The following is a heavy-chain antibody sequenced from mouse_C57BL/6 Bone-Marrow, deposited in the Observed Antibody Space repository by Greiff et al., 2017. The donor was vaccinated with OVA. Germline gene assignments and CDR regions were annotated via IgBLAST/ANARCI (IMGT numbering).Heavy chain of an antibody. CDR2: IDPANGNT. J-gene: IGHJ1*03. V-gene: IGHV14-3*01. CDR1: GFNIKNTY. CDR3: AVYYGDDACWVFAV. Sequence: VQLQQSVAELVRPGASVKLSCTASGFNIKNTYMHWVKQRPEQGLEWIGRIDPANGNTKYAPKFQGKATITADTSSNTSYLQLSSLTSVDTAIYDCAVYYGDDACWVFAVWGTGTTVTVSA. D-gene: IGHD2-2*01.